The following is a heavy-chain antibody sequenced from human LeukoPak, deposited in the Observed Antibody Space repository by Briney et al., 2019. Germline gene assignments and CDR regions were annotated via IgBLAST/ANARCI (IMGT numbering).Heavy chain of an antibody. D-gene: IGHD3-10*01. CDR1: GFTFSSYA. Sequence: GGSLRLSCAASGFTFSSYAMSWVRQAPGKGLEWVSAISGSGGSTYYADSVKGRFTISRDNSKNTLYLQMNSLRAEDTAVYYCARSEFDYYYYYGMDVWGQGTTVTVSS. J-gene: IGHJ6*02. CDR3: ARSEFDYYYYYGMDV. V-gene: IGHV3-23*01. CDR2: ISGSGGST.